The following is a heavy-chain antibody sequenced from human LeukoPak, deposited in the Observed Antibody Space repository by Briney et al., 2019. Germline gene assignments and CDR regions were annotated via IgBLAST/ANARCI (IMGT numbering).Heavy chain of an antibody. V-gene: IGHV3-7*01. CDR1: GFTFSSYW. CDR2: IKQDGSEK. D-gene: IGHD6-13*01. Sequence: GESLRLSCAASGFTFSSYWMSWVRQAPGKGLEWVANIKQDGSEKYYVDSVKGRFTISRDNAKNSLYLQMNSLRAEDTAVYYCASASSSWYRGVFDYWGQGTLVSVSS. CDR3: ASASSSWYRGVFDY. J-gene: IGHJ4*02.